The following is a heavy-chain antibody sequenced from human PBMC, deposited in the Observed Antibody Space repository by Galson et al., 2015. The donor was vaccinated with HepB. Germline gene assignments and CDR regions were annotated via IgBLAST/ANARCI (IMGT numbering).Heavy chain of an antibody. Sequence: SVKVSCKASGGTFSSYAISWVRQAPGQGLEWMGGIIPISGTANYAQKFQGRVTITADESTSTAYMELSSLRSEDTAVYYCARRGPDCGGDCYGRPPYYYYYMDVWGKGTTVTVSS. CDR2: IIPISGTA. CDR3: ARRGPDCGGDCYGRPPYYYYYMDV. D-gene: IGHD2-21*01. J-gene: IGHJ6*03. CDR1: GGTFSSYA. V-gene: IGHV1-69*13.